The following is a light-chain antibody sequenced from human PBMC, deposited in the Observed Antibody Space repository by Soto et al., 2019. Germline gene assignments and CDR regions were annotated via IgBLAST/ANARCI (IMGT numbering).Light chain of an antibody. CDR2: EVT. J-gene: IGLJ2*01. CDR1: SSDVGAYNF. Sequence: QSALTQPASVSGSPGQSITISCSGTSSDVGAYNFVSWYQQYPGKAPKLMIFEVTNRPSGVSNRFSGSKSGNMASLTISGLQTEDEADYYCSSYTTSFPLVVFGGGTKLTVL. CDR3: SSYTTSFPLVV. V-gene: IGLV2-14*01.